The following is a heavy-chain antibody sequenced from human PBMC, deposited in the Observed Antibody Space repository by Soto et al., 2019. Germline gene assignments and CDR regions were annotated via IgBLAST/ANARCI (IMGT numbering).Heavy chain of an antibody. D-gene: IGHD3-9*01. V-gene: IGHV3-23*01. CDR1: GFTFSSYA. CDR3: AKDVYDILTGLGLVPNAFDI. Sequence: GGSLRLSCAASGFTFSSYAMSWVRQAPGKGLEWVSAISGSGGSTYYADSVKGRFTISRDNSKNTLYLQMNSLRAEDTAVDYCAKDVYDILTGLGLVPNAFDIWGQGTMVTVSS. CDR2: ISGSGGST. J-gene: IGHJ3*02.